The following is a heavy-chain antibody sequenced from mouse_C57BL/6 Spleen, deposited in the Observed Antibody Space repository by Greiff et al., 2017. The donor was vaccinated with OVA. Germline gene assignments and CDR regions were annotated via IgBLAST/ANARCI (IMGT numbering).Heavy chain of an antibody. CDR1: GFTFSSYG. D-gene: IGHD1-1*01. V-gene: IGHV5-6*01. J-gene: IGHJ1*03. Sequence: EVKLMESGGDLVKPGGSLKLSCAASGFTFSSYGMSWVRQTPDKRLEWVATISSGGSYTYYPDSVKGRFTITRDNAKNTLYLQMSSLKSEDTAMYYCARRHYYGSSYWYFDVWGTGTTVTVSS. CDR3: ARRHYYGSSYWYFDV. CDR2: ISSGGSYT.